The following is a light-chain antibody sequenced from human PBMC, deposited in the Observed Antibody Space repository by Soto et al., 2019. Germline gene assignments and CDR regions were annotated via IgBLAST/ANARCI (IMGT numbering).Light chain of an antibody. CDR1: QSLGYY. CDR3: QQRRDWPLT. Sequence: EIVLTQSPATLSLSPGDRATLSCRASQSLGYYLAWFQQRHGQPPRLLIYDTSNRASGIPDRFSGSGSGTDFTLTISSLDPEDFAVYYCQQRRDWPLTFGGGTKVEIK. CDR2: DTS. J-gene: IGKJ4*01. V-gene: IGKV3-11*01.